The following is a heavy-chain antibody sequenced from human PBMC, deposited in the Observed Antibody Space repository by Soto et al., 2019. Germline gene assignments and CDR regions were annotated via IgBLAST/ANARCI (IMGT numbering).Heavy chain of an antibody. V-gene: IGHV3-66*01. J-gene: IGHJ6*03. CDR3: ARDPRPREFSYYYYMDV. CDR2: IYSGGST. Sequence: GGSLRLSCAASGFTVSSNYMSWVRQAPGKGLEWVSVIYSGGSTYYADSVKGRFTISRDNSKNTLYLQMNSLRAEDTAVYYCARDPRPREFSYYYYMDVWGKGTTVTVS. CDR1: GFTVSSNY.